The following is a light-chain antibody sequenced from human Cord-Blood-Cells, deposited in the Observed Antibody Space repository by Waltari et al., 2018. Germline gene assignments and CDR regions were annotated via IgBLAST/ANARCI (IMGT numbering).Light chain of an antibody. Sequence: VIWMTQSPSLLSASTGDRVTLSCRVSQGISSYLAWYQQKPGKAPELLIYAASTLQSGVPSRFSGSGSGTDFTLTISCLQSEDFATYSCQQYYSFPWTFGQVTKVEIK. CDR3: QQYYSFPWT. J-gene: IGKJ1*01. CDR2: AAS. V-gene: IGKV1D-8*03. CDR1: QGISSY.